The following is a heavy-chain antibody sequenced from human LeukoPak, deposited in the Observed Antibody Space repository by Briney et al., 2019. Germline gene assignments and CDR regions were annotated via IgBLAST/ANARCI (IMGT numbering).Heavy chain of an antibody. CDR1: GGSISSSSYY. CDR3: AKVNSGWYGRIGY. CDR2: IYYSGNT. D-gene: IGHD6-19*01. J-gene: IGHJ4*02. V-gene: IGHV4-39*07. Sequence: SETLSLTCTVSGGSISSSSYYWGWIRQSPGKGLEWIGCIYYSGNTYYNPSLKSRVTISVDTSKNQFSLKLSSVTAADTAVYYCAKVNSGWYGRIGYWGRGTLVTVSS.